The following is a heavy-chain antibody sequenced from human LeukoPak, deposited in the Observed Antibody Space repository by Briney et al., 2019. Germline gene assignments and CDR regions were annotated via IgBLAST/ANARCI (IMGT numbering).Heavy chain of an antibody. CDR3: ARDRSSGWYPFDY. V-gene: IGHV1-46*01. D-gene: IGHD6-19*01. J-gene: IGHJ4*02. CDR1: GYTFTNYY. CDR2: INPSGGST. Sequence: ASVKASCKASGYTFTNYYMHWVRQAPGQGLEWMGIINPSGGSTMYAQTFQGRVTMTSDTSTSTVYVEMSSLRSEDTAVFYCARDRSSGWYPFDYWGQGTLVTVSS.